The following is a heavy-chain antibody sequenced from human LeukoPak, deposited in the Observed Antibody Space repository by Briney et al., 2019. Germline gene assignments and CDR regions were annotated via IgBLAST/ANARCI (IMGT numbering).Heavy chain of an antibody. V-gene: IGHV3-21*01. D-gene: IGHD3-10*01. CDR2: ISSSSSYI. CDR1: GFTFSSYS. J-gene: IGHJ4*02. Sequence: GGSLRLSCAASGFTFSSYSVNWVRQAPGKGLEWVSSISSSSSYIYYADSVKGRFTISRDNAKNSLYLQMNSLRAEDTAVYYCASPGWFGELSFDYWGQGTLVTVSS. CDR3: ASPGWFGELSFDY.